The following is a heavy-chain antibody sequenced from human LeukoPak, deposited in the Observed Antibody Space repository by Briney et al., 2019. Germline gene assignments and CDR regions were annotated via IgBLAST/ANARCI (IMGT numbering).Heavy chain of an antibody. CDR1: GGTFSSYA. Sequence: ASVKVSCKASGGTFSSYAISWVRQAPGQGLEWMGGIIPIFGTANYAQKFQGRVTITADKSTSTAYMELSSLRSEDTAVYYCARGFPNRYYYDSSGYYGYYFDYWGQGTLVTVSS. CDR3: ARGFPNRYYYDSSGYYGYYFDY. D-gene: IGHD3-22*01. J-gene: IGHJ4*02. CDR2: IIPIFGTA. V-gene: IGHV1-69*06.